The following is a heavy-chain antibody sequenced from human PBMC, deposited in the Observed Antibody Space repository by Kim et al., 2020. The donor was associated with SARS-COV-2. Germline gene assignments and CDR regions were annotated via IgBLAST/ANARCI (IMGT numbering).Heavy chain of an antibody. V-gene: IGHV3-9*01. Sequence: VQGRFTVSRDNAKTSLYLQMNSLRAEDTALYYCAKDQPLRITMVRGPFDYWGQGTLVTVSS. D-gene: IGHD3-10*01. J-gene: IGHJ4*02. CDR3: AKDQPLRITMVRGPFDY.